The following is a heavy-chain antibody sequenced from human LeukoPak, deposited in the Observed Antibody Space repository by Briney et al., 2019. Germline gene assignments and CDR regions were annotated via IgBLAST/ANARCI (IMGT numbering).Heavy chain of an antibody. D-gene: IGHD3-22*01. CDR3: ASREVATIEPYYYDSSGYYGY. V-gene: IGHV1-2*02. Sequence: ASVKVSCKASGYTFTGYYMHWVRQAPGQGLEWMGWINPNSGGTNYAQKFQGRVTMTRDTSISTAYMELSSLRSEDTAVYYCASREVATIEPYYYDSSGYYGYWGQGTLVTVSS. J-gene: IGHJ4*01. CDR1: GYTFTGYY. CDR2: INPNSGGT.